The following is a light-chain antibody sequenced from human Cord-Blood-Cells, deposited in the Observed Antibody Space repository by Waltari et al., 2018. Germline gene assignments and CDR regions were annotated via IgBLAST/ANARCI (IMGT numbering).Light chain of an antibody. J-gene: IGLJ1*01. Sequence: QSALTQPRPVSGSPGQSVTISCTGTSSDVGGYTYVSWYQQHPGKAPKLMIYDVSKRPSGVPDRFSGSKSGNTASLTISGLQAEDEADYYCCSYAGSYVFGTGTKVTVL. CDR1: SSDVGGYTY. CDR3: CSYAGSYV. CDR2: DVS. V-gene: IGLV2-11*01.